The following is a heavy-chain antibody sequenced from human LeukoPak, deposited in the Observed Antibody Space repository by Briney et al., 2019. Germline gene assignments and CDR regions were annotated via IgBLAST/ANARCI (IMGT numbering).Heavy chain of an antibody. Sequence: SETLSLTCTVSGDSISSSSYYWGWIRQPPGKGLEWIGTIYYSGNTYYNPSLESRVTISVDTSKNQFSLKLTSVTAADTAVYYCARDHEVSSSSFDYWGQGTLVTVSS. CDR3: ARDHEVSSSSFDY. J-gene: IGHJ4*02. CDR2: IYYSGNT. D-gene: IGHD6-6*01. V-gene: IGHV4-39*07. CDR1: GDSISSSSYY.